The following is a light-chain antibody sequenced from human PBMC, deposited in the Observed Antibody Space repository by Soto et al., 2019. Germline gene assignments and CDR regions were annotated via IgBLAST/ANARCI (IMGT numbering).Light chain of an antibody. V-gene: IGLV2-14*02. J-gene: IGLJ2*01. CDR3: SSYTRSNTLVI. CDR1: SSDVGSYNL. Sequence: QSALTQPASVSGSPGQSITISCTGTSSDVGSYNLVSWYQQHPGKAPKLIIYEVSNRPSGVSNRFSGSKFGNTASLTISGLQAEDEADYYCSSYTRSNTLVIFGGGTKVTVL. CDR2: EVS.